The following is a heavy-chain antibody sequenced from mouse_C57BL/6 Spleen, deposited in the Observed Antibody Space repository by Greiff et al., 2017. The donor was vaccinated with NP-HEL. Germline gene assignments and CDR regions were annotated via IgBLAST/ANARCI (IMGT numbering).Heavy chain of an antibody. Sequence: VQLQQSGPELVKPGASVKISCKASGYAFSSSWMNWVKQRPGKGLEWIGRIYPGDGDTNYNGKFKGKVTLTADKSSSTAYMQISILTSEDSAFYFCGFTTVARGYFDYWGQGTTLTVSS. CDR3: GFTTVARGYFDY. CDR1: GYAFSSSW. CDR2: IYPGDGDT. J-gene: IGHJ2*01. V-gene: IGHV1-82*01. D-gene: IGHD1-1*01.